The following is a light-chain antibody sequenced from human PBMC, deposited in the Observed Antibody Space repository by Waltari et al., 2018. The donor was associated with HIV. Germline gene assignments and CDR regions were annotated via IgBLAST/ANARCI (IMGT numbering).Light chain of an antibody. CDR3: QQYKDWPPWT. CDR2: DAS. J-gene: IGKJ1*01. Sequence: TVMTPSPGTLSVSPGERATLSCRASQSVSNNLAWYQQKPGEAPRLLIYDASDRATGVPARFSGSGSGTEFTLTISSLQSEDFAVYFCQQYKDWPPWTFGQGTKVEMK. CDR1: QSVSNN. V-gene: IGKV3-15*01.